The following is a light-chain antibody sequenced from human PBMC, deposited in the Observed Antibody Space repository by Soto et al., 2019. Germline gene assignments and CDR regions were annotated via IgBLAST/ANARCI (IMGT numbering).Light chain of an antibody. CDR1: QSVSSN. Sequence: EILMTKSPVTLSLSPGERATLSCSAIQSVSSNLDWYQQKPGQAHSLLSYGAFTWATGIPARFSGTGSGTEFTLTISSLQSEDFALYYCQQYNDWPMTFGQGTKVEI. CDR2: GAF. J-gene: IGKJ1*01. CDR3: QQYNDWPMT. V-gene: IGKV3-15*01.